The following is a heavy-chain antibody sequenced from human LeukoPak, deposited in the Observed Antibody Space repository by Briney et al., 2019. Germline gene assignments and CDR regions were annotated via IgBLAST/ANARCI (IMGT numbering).Heavy chain of an antibody. CDR3: ARVRPYSSSWNFDY. V-gene: IGHV4-34*01. D-gene: IGHD6-13*01. J-gene: IGHJ4*02. Sequence: SETLSLTCAVYGGSFSGYYWSWIRQPPGKGLEWIWEINHSGSTNYNPSLKSRVTISVDTSKNQFSLKLSSVTAADTAVYYCARVRPYSSSWNFDYWGQGTLVTVSS. CDR2: INHSGST. CDR1: GGSFSGYY.